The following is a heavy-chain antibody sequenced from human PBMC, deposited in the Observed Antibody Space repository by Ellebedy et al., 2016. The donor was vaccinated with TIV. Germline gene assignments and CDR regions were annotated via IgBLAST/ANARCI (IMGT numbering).Heavy chain of an antibody. Sequence: GSLRLSXAVYGGSFSTYFWSWIRQPPGKGLEWIGEINHSGSSNCNPTLKSRVTISVDTSKNQFSLKLSSVTAADTAVYYCARRGYDLLTGSTDYWGQGTLVTVSS. J-gene: IGHJ4*02. D-gene: IGHD3-9*01. CDR2: INHSGSS. V-gene: IGHV4-34*01. CDR1: GGSFSTYF. CDR3: ARRGYDLLTGSTDY.